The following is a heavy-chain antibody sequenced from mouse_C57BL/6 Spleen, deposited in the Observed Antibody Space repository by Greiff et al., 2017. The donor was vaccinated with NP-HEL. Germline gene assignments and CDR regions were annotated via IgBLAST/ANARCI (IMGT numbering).Heavy chain of an antibody. V-gene: IGHV1-80*01. CDR3: ARWSGSSSYYAMDY. D-gene: IGHD1-1*01. Sequence: QVQLKQSGAELVKPGASVKISCKASGYAFSSYWMNWVKQRPGKGLEWIGQIYPGDGDTNYNGKFKGKATLTADKSSSTAYMQLSSLTSEDSAVYFCARWSGSSSYYAMDYWGQGTSVTVSS. CDR2: IYPGDGDT. J-gene: IGHJ4*01. CDR1: GYAFSSYW.